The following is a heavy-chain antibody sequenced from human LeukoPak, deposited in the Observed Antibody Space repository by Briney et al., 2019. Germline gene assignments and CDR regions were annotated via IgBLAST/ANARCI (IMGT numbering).Heavy chain of an antibody. CDR3: ARAEVAATPFDP. J-gene: IGHJ5*02. V-gene: IGHV4-31*03. Sequence: PSETLSLTCTVSGGSISSGGYYWRWIRQHPGKGLEWIGYIYYSGSTYYNPSLKSRVTISVDTSKNQFSLKLSSVTAADTAVYYCARAEVAATPFDPWGQGTLVTVSS. CDR2: IYYSGST. CDR1: GGSISSGGYY. D-gene: IGHD2-15*01.